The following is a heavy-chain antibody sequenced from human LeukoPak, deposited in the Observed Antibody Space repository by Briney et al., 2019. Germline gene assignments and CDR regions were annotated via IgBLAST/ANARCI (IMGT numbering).Heavy chain of an antibody. J-gene: IGHJ4*02. CDR3: ARHSSSWYPRGFDY. CDR1: GGSFSDYF. D-gene: IGHD6-13*01. CDR2: INHSGST. Sequence: PSETLSLSCAVYGGSFSDYFWSWIRQPPGKGLEWVGEINHSGSTNYNPSLKSRVTISVDTSKNQFSLNLKSVTAADTALYYCARHSSSWYPRGFDYWGQGTLVTVSS. V-gene: IGHV4-34*01.